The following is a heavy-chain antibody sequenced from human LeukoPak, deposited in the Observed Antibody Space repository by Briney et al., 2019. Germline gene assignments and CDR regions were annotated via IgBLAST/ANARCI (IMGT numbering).Heavy chain of an antibody. V-gene: IGHV3-48*03. D-gene: IGHD1-14*01. CDR2: ISSSGSTI. J-gene: IGHJ5*02. Sequence: GGSLRLSCAASGFTFSSYEMNWVRQAPGKGLEWVSYISSSGSTIYYADSVKGRFTISRDNAKNSLYLQMNSLRAEDTAVYYCARDFTGYLTSWGQGTLVTVSS. CDR3: ARDFTGYLTS. CDR1: GFTFSSYE.